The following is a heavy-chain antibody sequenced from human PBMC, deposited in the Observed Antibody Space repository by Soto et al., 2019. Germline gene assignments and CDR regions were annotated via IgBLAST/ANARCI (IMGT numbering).Heavy chain of an antibody. J-gene: IGHJ4*02. CDR1: GGSISGYY. V-gene: IGHV4-59*08. CDR3: ARHGSGTYDY. Sequence: QVQLQESGPGLVKPSETLSLTCTVSGGSISGYYWSWLRQPPGKGLEWIGYIHYSGSTNYNSSLRSRVTISEDTSKNQLSLNLTSVTATDTAVYYYARHGSGTYDYWGQGTLVTVSS. CDR2: IHYSGST. D-gene: IGHD1-26*01.